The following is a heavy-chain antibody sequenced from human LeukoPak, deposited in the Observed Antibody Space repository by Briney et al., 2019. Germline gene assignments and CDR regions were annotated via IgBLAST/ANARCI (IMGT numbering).Heavy chain of an antibody. CDR2: IYHSGST. CDR3: ARDPPGGIRFLESGLHY. J-gene: IGHJ4*02. V-gene: IGHV4-30-2*01. D-gene: IGHD3-3*01. CDR1: GGSISSGGYY. Sequence: SQTLSLTCTVSGGSISSGGYYWSWIRQPPGKGLEWIGYIYHSGSTYYNPSLKSRVTISVDRSKNQFSLKLSSVTAADTAGYYCARDPPGGIRFLESGLHYWGQGTLVTVSS.